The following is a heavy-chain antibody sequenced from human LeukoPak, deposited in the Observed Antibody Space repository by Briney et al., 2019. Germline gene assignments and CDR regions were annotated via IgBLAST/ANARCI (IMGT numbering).Heavy chain of an antibody. Sequence: SETLSLTCAVYGGSFSGYYWSCIRQPPGKGLEWIGYIYYSGSTNYNPSLKSRVTISVDTSKNQFSLKLSSVTAADTAVYYCARDQSAAYFQHWGQGTLVTVSS. V-gene: IGHV4-59*01. CDR2: IYYSGST. CDR1: GGSFSGYY. D-gene: IGHD2-15*01. J-gene: IGHJ1*01. CDR3: ARDQSAAYFQH.